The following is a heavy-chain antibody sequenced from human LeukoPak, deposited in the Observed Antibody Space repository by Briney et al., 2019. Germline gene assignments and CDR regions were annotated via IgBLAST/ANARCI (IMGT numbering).Heavy chain of an antibody. D-gene: IGHD3-16*01. CDR2: ISTGSNTM. J-gene: IGHJ4*02. CDR3: AGRWGTVNY. Sequence: QTGGSLRLSCAASGFTFSSYDMNWVRQAPGKGLEWVSYISTGSNTMYYADSVKGRFTISRDNSKNTLYLQMNSLRAEDTAVYYCAGRWGTVNYWGQGTLVTVSS. CDR1: GFTFSSYD. V-gene: IGHV3-48*01.